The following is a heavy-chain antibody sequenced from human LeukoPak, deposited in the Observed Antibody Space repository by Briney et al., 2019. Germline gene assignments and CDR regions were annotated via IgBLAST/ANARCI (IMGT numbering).Heavy chain of an antibody. V-gene: IGHV4-59*01. J-gene: IGHJ4*02. D-gene: IGHD6-13*01. CDR1: GGSISSYY. CDR3: ARVESSWYIEK. CDR2: IYYGGST. Sequence: SGTLSLTCTVSGGSISSYYWSWIRQPPGKGLEWIGYIYYGGSTNYNPSLKSRVTISVDTSKNQFSLKLSSVTAADTAVYYCARVESSWYIEKWGQGTLVTVSP.